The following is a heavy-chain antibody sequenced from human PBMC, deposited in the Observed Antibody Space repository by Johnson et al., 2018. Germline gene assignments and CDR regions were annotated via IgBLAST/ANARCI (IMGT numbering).Heavy chain of an antibody. CDR1: GDTSSNYA. CDR2: ISPMLGPT. Sequence: QVQLVESGAEVTKPGSSVKVSCKASGDTSSNYAITWVRQAPGQGLEWMGGISPMLGPTNYAQKFQVRVTRTADDSTSTAYMVLNRLTSEDTARSFGARGTNYGSGTYYNADTLFDYWGQGTLVTVSS. V-gene: IGHV1-69*01. D-gene: IGHD3-10*01. J-gene: IGHJ4*02. CDR3: ARGTNYGSGTYYNADTLFDY.